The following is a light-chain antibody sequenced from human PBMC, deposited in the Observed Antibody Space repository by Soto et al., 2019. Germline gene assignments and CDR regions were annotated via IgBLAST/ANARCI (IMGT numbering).Light chain of an antibody. Sequence: DIQMTQSPSSLSASVGDRVTITCRASQGIYNYLAWYQQKPGKAPKLLIYGASTLEAGVPSRFSGSGSGTDFTLTISSLQPEDVATYYCHKYNSALLTFGQGTRLEIK. CDR2: GAS. CDR3: HKYNSALLT. V-gene: IGKV1-27*01. J-gene: IGKJ5*01. CDR1: QGIYNY.